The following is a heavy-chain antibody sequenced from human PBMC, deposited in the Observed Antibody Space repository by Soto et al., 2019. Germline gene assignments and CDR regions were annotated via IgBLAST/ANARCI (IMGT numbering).Heavy chain of an antibody. CDR2: IKSKTDGGTT. Sequence: GGSLRLSCAASGFTFSNAWMNWVRQAPGKGLEWVGRIKSKTDGGTTDYAAPVKGRFTISRDDSKNTLYLQMNSLKTEDTAVYYCTTDSGALAAAANYYYYGMDVWGQGTTVTVSS. D-gene: IGHD6-13*01. V-gene: IGHV3-15*07. CDR1: GFTFSNAW. J-gene: IGHJ6*02. CDR3: TTDSGALAAAANYYYYGMDV.